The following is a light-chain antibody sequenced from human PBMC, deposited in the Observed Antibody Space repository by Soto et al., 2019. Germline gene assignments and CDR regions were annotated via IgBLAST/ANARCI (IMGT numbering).Light chain of an antibody. CDR3: QQYGTSPAIT. V-gene: IGKV3-20*01. CDR2: GAS. Sequence: EIVLTQSPGTLSLSPGERATLSCRASQSVIRNYLAWYQQRPGQAPRLLIHGASSRVPGIPVRFSGSGSGTDFTLTISRLEPEDFAVYYCQQYGTSPAITFGQGTRLEIK. CDR1: QSVIRNY. J-gene: IGKJ5*01.